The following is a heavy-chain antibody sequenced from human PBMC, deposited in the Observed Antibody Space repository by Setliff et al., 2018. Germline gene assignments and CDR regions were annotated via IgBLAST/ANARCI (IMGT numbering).Heavy chain of an antibody. CDR1: GYTFTSYA. D-gene: IGHD2-2*01. Sequence: ASVKVSCKASGYTFTSYAMHWVRQAPGQRLEWMGWINAGNGNTKYSQKFQGRVTITRDTSASTAYMELSSLRSEDTAVYYCARGGVGVPAIQYGMDVWGRGTTVT. J-gene: IGHJ6*02. CDR3: ARGGVGVPAIQYGMDV. CDR2: INAGNGNT. V-gene: IGHV1-3*01.